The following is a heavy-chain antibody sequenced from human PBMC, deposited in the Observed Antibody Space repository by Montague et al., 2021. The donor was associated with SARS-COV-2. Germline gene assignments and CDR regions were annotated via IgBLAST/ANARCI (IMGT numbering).Heavy chain of an antibody. V-gene: IGHV4-39*02. CDR2: IYYTGNT. J-gene: IGHJ3*01. CDR3: ARLKRYFDSSGSPSAFDF. D-gene: IGHD3-22*01. Sequence: SETLSLTCTVSGGSITNNIDYWAWIRQPPGKGLEWIGSIYYTGNTYYXPSVKSRVTISVVTSKNHFTLKLSFVTAAETAVYYCARLKRYFDSSGSPSAFDFWGQGTKVTVSS. CDR1: GGSITNNIDY.